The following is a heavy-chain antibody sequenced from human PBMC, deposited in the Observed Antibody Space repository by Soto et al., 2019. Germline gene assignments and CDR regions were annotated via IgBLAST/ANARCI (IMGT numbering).Heavy chain of an antibody. CDR1: GGTFSSYA. D-gene: IGHD3-22*01. CDR2: IIPIFGTA. CDR3: ARGGNYYDSSGYYQYYFDY. J-gene: IGHJ4*02. V-gene: IGHV1-69*13. Sequence: SVKVSCKASGGTFSSYAISWVRQAPGQGLEWMGGIIPIFGTANYAQKFQGRVTITADESTSTAYMELSSLRSEDTAVYYCARGGNYYDSSGYYQYYFDYWGQGTRVTVSS.